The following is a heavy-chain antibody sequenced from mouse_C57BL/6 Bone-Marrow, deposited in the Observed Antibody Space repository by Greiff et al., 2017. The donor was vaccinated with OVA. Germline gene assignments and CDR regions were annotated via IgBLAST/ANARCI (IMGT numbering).Heavy chain of an antibody. Sequence: VQLQQSGPELVKPGASVKIPCKASGYTFTDYNMDWVKQSHGKSLEWIGDINPNNGGTNYNQKFKGKATLTVDKSSSTAYMELRSLTSEDTAVYYCARWGYDPYAMDYWGQGTSVTVSS. CDR3: ARWGYDPYAMDY. V-gene: IGHV1-18*01. D-gene: IGHD2-2*01. J-gene: IGHJ4*01. CDR2: INPNNGGT. CDR1: GYTFTDYN.